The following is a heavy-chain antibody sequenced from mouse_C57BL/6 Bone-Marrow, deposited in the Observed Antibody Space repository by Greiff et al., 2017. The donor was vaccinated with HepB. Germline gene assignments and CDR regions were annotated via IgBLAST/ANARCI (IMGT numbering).Heavy chain of an antibody. CDR2: IWWDDDK. J-gene: IGHJ4*01. V-gene: IGHV8-8*01. CDR1: GFSLSTFGMG. D-gene: IGHD1-1*01. Sequence: ESGPGILQPSQTLSLTCSFSGFSLSTFGMGVGWIRQPSGKGLEWLAHIWWDDDKYYNPALKSRLTISKDTSKNQVFLKIANVDTADTATYYCARIGHYDGSGGYAMDYWGQGTSVTVSS. CDR3: ARIGHYDGSGGYAMDY.